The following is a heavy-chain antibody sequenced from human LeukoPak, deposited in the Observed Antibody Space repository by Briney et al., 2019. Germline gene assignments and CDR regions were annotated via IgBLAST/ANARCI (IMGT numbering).Heavy chain of an antibody. CDR1: GGSISSGSYY. CDR2: IYTSGST. J-gene: IGHJ4*02. Sequence: SETLSLTCTVSGGSISSGSYYWSWIRQPAGKGLEWIGRIYTSGSTNYNPSLKSRVTMSGDTSKNQFSLKLSSVTAADTAVYYCAKQYSGGWSDAFDIWGQGTLVTVSS. D-gene: IGHD6-19*01. V-gene: IGHV4-61*02. CDR3: AKQYSGGWSDAFDI.